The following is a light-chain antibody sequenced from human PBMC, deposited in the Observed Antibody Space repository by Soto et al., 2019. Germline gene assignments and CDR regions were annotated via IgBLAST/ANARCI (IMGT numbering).Light chain of an antibody. V-gene: IGKV3-11*01. CDR2: DAS. Sequence: EIVLTQSPATLSLSPGERATLSCRATQSVGTYFAWYQQKPGQSPRLLIYDASSRATGIPARFSGSGSGTDFTLTISSLEPEDFAVYFCQQRSSWPSLTFGGGTKVEIK. CDR3: QQRSSWPSLT. CDR1: QSVGTY. J-gene: IGKJ4*01.